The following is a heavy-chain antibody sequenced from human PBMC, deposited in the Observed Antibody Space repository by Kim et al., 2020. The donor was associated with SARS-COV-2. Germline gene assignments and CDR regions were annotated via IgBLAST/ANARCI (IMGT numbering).Heavy chain of an antibody. CDR1: GFTFSSYA. CDR2: IYSGGSST. V-gene: IGHV3-23*03. D-gene: IGHD3-22*01. J-gene: IGHJ4*02. Sequence: GGSLRLSCAASGFTFSSYAMSWVRQAPGKGLEWVSVIYSGGSSTYYADSVKGRFTISRDNSKNTLYLQMNSLRAEDTAVYYCAKSVVIPTFDYWGQGTLVTVSS. CDR3: AKSVVIPTFDY.